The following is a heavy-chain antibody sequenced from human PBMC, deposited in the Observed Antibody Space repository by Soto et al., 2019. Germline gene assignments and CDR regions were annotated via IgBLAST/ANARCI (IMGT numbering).Heavy chain of an antibody. CDR1: GGSFSGYY. V-gene: IGHV4-34*01. D-gene: IGHD2-15*01. CDR3: ARGPRGYCSGGSCYRAFDI. J-gene: IGHJ3*02. CDR2: INHSGST. Sequence: QVQLQQWGAGLLKPSETLSLTCAVYGGSFSGYYWSWIRQPPGKGLEWIGEINHSGSTNYNPSLKSLVTISVYTSKNQFSLKLSSVTAADTAVYYCARGPRGYCSGGSCYRAFDIWGQGTMVTVSS.